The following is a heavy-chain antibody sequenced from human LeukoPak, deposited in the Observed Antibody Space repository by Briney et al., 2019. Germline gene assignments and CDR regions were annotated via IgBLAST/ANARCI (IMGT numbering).Heavy chain of an antibody. CDR1: GGSFSNYY. D-gene: IGHD1-7*01. CDR3: ARRWNYGRNYYIDV. V-gene: IGHV4-34*01. CDR2: INDSGRT. Sequence: SETLSLTCAVYGGSFSNYYWSWIRQPPGKGLEWIGEINDSGRTNYIPSLLSRVTVYVDTSKIQFSLRLTSVTATDTAVYYCARRWNYGRNYYIDVWGKGATVSVSS. J-gene: IGHJ6*03.